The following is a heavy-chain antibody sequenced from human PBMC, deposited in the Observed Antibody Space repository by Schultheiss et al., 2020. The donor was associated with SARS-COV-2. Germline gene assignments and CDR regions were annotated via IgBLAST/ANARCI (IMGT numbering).Heavy chain of an antibody. Sequence: SVKVSCKASGYTFTGYYMHWVRQAPGQGLEWMGRIIPILGIANYAQKFQGRVTITADKSTSTAYMELSSLRSEDTAVYYCARVSFSCSGGSCYSSWFDYWGQGTLVTVSS. J-gene: IGHJ4*02. D-gene: IGHD2-15*01. CDR2: IIPILGIA. CDR3: ARVSFSCSGGSCYSSWFDY. V-gene: IGHV1-69*04. CDR1: GYTFTGYY.